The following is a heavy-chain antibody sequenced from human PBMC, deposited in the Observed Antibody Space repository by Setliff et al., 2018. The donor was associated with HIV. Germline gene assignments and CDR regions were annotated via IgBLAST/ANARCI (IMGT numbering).Heavy chain of an antibody. CDR3: AASIYGYSYGLNGFDI. Sequence: SETLSLTCTVSGGSISSGGYYWTWIRQPPGKGLEWIGHIYFSGTTNYNPSLQSRVTMSVDTSKNQFSLKLRSVTAADTAVYYCAASIYGYSYGLNGFDIWGQGTMVTVSS. CDR1: GGSISSGGYY. CDR2: IYFSGTT. D-gene: IGHD5-18*01. J-gene: IGHJ3*02. V-gene: IGHV4-61*08.